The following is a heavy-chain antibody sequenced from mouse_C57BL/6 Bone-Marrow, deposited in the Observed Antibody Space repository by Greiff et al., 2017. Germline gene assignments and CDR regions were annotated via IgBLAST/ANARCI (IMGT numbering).Heavy chain of an antibody. CDR1: GYTFTSYG. D-gene: IGHD1-1*01. J-gene: IGHJ4*01. V-gene: IGHV1-81*01. Sequence: VKLLESGAELARPGASVKLSCKASGYTFTSYGISWVKQRTGQGLEWIGEIYPRSGNTYYNEKFKGKATLNADKSSSTAYMELRRLTSEDSAVYFCARDYYYGYYYAMDYWGQGTSVTVSS. CDR2: IYPRSGNT. CDR3: ARDYYYGYYYAMDY.